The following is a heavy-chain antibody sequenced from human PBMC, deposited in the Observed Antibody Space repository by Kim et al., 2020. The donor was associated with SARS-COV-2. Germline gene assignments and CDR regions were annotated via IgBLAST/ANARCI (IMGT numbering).Heavy chain of an antibody. D-gene: IGHD3-3*01. CDR1: GYTFTSYA. CDR2: INTNTGNP. V-gene: IGHV7-4-1*02. J-gene: IGHJ6*02. Sequence: ASVKVSCKASGYTFTSYAMNWVRQAPGQGLEWMGWINTNTGNPTYAQGFTGRFVFSLDTSVSTAYLQISSLKAEDTAVYYCARDFRADYDFWSGYPYGEYGMDVWGQGTTVTVSS. CDR3: ARDFRADYDFWSGYPYGEYGMDV.